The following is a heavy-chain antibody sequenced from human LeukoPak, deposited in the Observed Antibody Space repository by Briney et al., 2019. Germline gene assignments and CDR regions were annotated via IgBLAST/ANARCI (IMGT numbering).Heavy chain of an antibody. J-gene: IGHJ3*02. Sequence: PSETLSLTCTVSGGSISSSSYYWGWIRQPPGKGLEWIGYIYYSGSADYNPALKSRVTISVDTSKNQFSLKLSSVTADDTTVYYCARERLYYDSSGWDGHAFDIWGQGTMVTVSS. CDR3: ARERLYYDSSGWDGHAFDI. V-gene: IGHV4-61*01. CDR1: GGSISSSSYY. CDR2: IYYSGSA. D-gene: IGHD3-22*01.